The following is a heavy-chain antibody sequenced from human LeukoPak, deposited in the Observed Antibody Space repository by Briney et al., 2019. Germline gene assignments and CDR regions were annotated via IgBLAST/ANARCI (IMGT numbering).Heavy chain of an antibody. Sequence: SETLSLTCTVSGGSVSSSSYYWGWIRQPPGKGLEWIGSIYYSGSTYYNPSLKSRVTISVDTSKNQFSLKLSSVTAADTAVYYCARQYYDILTGYYDAFDIWGQGTMVTVSS. CDR3: ARQYYDILTGYYDAFDI. J-gene: IGHJ3*02. D-gene: IGHD3-9*01. CDR2: IYYSGST. CDR1: GGSVSSSSYY. V-gene: IGHV4-39*01.